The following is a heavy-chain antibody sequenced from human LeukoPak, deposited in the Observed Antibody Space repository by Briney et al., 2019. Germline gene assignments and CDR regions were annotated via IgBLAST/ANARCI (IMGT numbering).Heavy chain of an antibody. Sequence: SVKVSCKASGGTFSSYAISWVRQAPGQGLEWMGRIIPILGIANYAQKFQGRVTITADKSTSTAYMELSSLRSEDMAVYYCARDGGIAAALVDYWGQGTLVTVSS. D-gene: IGHD6-13*01. CDR1: GGTFSSYA. CDR3: ARDGGIAAALVDY. J-gene: IGHJ4*02. CDR2: IIPILGIA. V-gene: IGHV1-69*04.